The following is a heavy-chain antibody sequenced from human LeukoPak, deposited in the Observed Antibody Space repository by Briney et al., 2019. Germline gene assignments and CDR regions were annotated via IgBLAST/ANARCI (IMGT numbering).Heavy chain of an antibody. J-gene: IGHJ4*02. CDR3: ASLLGDKTIFDY. CDR2: IMRDGSEE. CDR1: GFIFSSRW. Sequence: GGSLRLSCAASGFIFSSRWMSWVRQAPGKGREWVANIMRDGSEEYYVDSVKGRFTISRDNAKNSLYLQMNSLRAEDTAVYYCASLLGDKTIFDYWGQGTLVTVSS. D-gene: IGHD1-26*01. V-gene: IGHV3-7*01.